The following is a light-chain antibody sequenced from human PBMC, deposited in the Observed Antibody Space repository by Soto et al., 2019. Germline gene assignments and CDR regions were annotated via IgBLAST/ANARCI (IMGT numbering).Light chain of an antibody. CDR2: DVS. Sequence: QSVLTQPASVSGSPGQSITISCTGASSDVGSYNFVSWYQQHPGKAPKLMIYDVSKRPSGVSNRFSGSKSGNTASLTISGLRAEDEADYHCCSYAGTSTWVFGGGTKLTVL. V-gene: IGLV2-23*02. CDR1: SSDVGSYNF. CDR3: CSYAGTSTWV. J-gene: IGLJ3*02.